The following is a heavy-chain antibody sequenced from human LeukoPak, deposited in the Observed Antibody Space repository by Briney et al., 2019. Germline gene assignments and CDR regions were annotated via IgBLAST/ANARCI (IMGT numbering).Heavy chain of an antibody. CDR3: ARGSMGLDYYYYYYYMDV. CDR2: ISGSGGST. CDR1: GFTFSSYG. Sequence: GGSLRLSCAASGFTFSSYGMSWVRQAPGKGLEWVSAISGSGGSTYYADSVKGRFTISRDNSKNTLYLQMNSLRAEDTAVYYCARGSMGLDYYYYYYYMDVWGKGTTVTVSS. D-gene: IGHD3-3*02. J-gene: IGHJ6*03. V-gene: IGHV3-23*01.